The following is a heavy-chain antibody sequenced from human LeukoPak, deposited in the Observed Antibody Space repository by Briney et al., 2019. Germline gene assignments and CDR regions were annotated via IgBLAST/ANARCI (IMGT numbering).Heavy chain of an antibody. V-gene: IGHV4-34*01. CDR1: GGSFSGYY. Sequence: SETLSLTCAVYGGSFSGYYWSWIRQPPGKGLEWIGEINHSGSTNYNPSLKSRVTISVDTSKNQFSLKLSSVTAADTAVYYCARGLVAAAGTTKLFDYWGQGTLVTVSP. CDR2: INHSGST. J-gene: IGHJ4*02. CDR3: ARGLVAAAGTTKLFDY. D-gene: IGHD6-13*01.